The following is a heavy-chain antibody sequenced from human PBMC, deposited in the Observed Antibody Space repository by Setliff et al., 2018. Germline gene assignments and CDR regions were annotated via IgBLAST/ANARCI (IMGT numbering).Heavy chain of an antibody. J-gene: IGHJ5*02. V-gene: IGHV4-38-2*01. CDR3: ARAHTWSLPNDNSGYPGWFDP. D-gene: IGHD3-22*01. CDR2: IHHSGKA. CDR1: GFSISSGYY. Sequence: PLETLSLTCAVSGFSISSGYYWGWIRQPPGKGLEWIVNIHHSGKAYYNPSFKSRVTMSVDTSKNHVSLKLSSVTAADTAVYYCARAHTWSLPNDNSGYPGWFDPWGQGTLVTVSS.